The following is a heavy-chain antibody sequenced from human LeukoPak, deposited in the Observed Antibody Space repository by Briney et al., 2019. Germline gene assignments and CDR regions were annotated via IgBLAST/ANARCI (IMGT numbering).Heavy chain of an antibody. CDR1: RLPYSSYE. Sequence: GGSVTLLCGPSRLPYSSYEMQWVRQARGKGGEGVSYISHSGCTIYYAESVKGRFAIYRDNAKNSQYLQMNSLRAEDMAVYYCAIIDSSGSYYLHYYYGMDVWGQGTTVTVSS. CDR2: ISHSGCTI. CDR3: AIIDSSGSYYLHYYYGMDV. D-gene: IGHD1-26*01. J-gene: IGHJ6*02. V-gene: IGHV3-48*03.